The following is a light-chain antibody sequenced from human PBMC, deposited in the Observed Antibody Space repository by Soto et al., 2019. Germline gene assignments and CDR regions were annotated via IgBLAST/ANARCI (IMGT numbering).Light chain of an antibody. CDR1: QSVTSY. CDR3: QHYVTSSIT. V-gene: IGKV3-11*01. J-gene: IGKJ5*01. Sequence: EIVLTQSPATLSLSPGEKATLSCRASQSVTSYLAWYQQKPGQVPRLLIYDTSNRATGIPARFSGSGSGTDFTLTISSLEPEDFAVYYCQHYVTSSITFGQGTRLEIK. CDR2: DTS.